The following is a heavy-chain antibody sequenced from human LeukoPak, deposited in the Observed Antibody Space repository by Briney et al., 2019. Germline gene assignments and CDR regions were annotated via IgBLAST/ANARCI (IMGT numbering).Heavy chain of an antibody. CDR2: ISDGGSTT. J-gene: IGHJ4*02. CDR3: SRSAYYDGSGNYYDY. CDR1: GFTFSSYW. D-gene: IGHD3-22*01. V-gene: IGHV3-74*01. Sequence: PGGSLRLSCAASGFTFSSYWMHWVRQAPGKGLVWVSRISDGGSTTTYADSVKGRFTISRDNAKNTLYLQINGLRAEDTAVYYCSRSAYYDGSGNYYDYWGQGTLVTVSS.